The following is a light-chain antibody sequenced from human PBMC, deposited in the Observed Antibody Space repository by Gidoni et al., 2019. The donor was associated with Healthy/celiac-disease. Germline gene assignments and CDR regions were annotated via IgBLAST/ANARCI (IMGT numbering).Light chain of an antibody. V-gene: IGKV1-39*01. J-gene: IGKJ4*01. CDR1: QSISSY. CDR3: QQSYSTPRT. Sequence: DIQMTQSPSSLSASVGDRVTITCRASQSISSYLNWYQQKPEKAPKLLIYAASSLQSGVPSRCSGSGSGTDFTLTISSLQPEDFATYYCQQSYSTPRTFGGGTKVEIK. CDR2: AAS.